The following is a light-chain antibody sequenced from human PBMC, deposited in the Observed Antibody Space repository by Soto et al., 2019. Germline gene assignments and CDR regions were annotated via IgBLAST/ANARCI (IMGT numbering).Light chain of an antibody. Sequence: EIVLTQSPATLSLSPGEIATLSCRASQSVGSYLAWYQQKPGQAPRLLIYDASNRATGIPARFSGSGSGTDFTLTISSLEPEDFAVYYCQQRSNWPPTWTFGQGTKVEIK. CDR2: DAS. CDR1: QSVGSY. V-gene: IGKV3-11*01. J-gene: IGKJ1*01. CDR3: QQRSNWPPTWT.